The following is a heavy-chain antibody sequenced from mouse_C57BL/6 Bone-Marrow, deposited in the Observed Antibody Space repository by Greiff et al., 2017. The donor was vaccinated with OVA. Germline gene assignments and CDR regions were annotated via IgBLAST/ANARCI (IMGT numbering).Heavy chain of an antibody. CDR3: ARFITTVVDPYFDY. D-gene: IGHD1-1*01. Sequence: VQLQQSGPELVKPGASVKISCKASGYAFSSSWMNWVKQRPGKGLEWIGRIYPGDGDTNYNGKFKGKATLTADKSSSTAYMQLSSLTSEDSAVYFCARFITTVVDPYFDYWGKGTTLTVSS. CDR2: IYPGDGDT. CDR1: GYAFSSSW. V-gene: IGHV1-82*01. J-gene: IGHJ2*01.